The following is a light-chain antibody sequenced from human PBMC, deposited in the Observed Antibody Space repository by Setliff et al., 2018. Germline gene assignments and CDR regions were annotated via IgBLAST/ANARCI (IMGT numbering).Light chain of an antibody. V-gene: IGLV2-14*03. CDR2: EVT. J-gene: IGLJ3*02. CDR3: LSYTSETTHAL. CDR1: SSDVGGYNC. Sequence: QSVLTQPAAVSGSPGQSIAISCAGTSSDVGGYNCVSWYQQHPGKAPKLLIYEVTKRPSGVSDRFSGSKSGNTASLTISGLQTEDEAYYYCLSYTSETTHALFAGGTKVTVL.